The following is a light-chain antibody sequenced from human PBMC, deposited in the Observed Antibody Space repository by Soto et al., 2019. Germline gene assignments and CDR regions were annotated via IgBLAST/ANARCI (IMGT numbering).Light chain of an antibody. CDR1: QSVLYSSTNKNY. J-gene: IGKJ2*01. CDR3: QQYYSSPRT. Sequence: DIVMTQSPDSLAVSLGERATINCKSSQSVLYSSTNKNYLAWYQQQAGQPPKLLIYWASTRESGVPDRISGSRSGTDFTLTISSLQAEDVAVYYCQQYYSSPRTFGQGTKLEIK. V-gene: IGKV4-1*01. CDR2: WAS.